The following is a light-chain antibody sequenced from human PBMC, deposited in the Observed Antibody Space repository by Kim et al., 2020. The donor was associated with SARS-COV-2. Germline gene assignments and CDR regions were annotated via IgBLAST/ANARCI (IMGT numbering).Light chain of an antibody. Sequence: EIVLTQSPGTLSLSPGERATLSCRASQSVSSSYLAWYQQKPGQAPRLLIYGASSRATGIPDRFSGSGSGTDFTLTISRLEPEDFAVYYCHQYGGSPFTFGGGTKLEI. CDR2: GAS. J-gene: IGKJ4*01. V-gene: IGKV3-20*01. CDR1: QSVSSSY. CDR3: HQYGGSPFT.